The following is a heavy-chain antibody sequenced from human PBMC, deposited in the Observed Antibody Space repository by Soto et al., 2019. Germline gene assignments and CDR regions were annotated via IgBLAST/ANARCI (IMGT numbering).Heavy chain of an antibody. CDR1: GGTFSSYA. CDR3: AREGISGGYDFWSGPDDAFDI. Sequence: SVKGSFKACGGTFSSYAISWLRQAPGQGREGMGGIIPIFGTANYAQKFQGRVTITADESTSTAYMELSSLRSEDTAVYYCAREGISGGYDFWSGPDDAFDIWGQGTMVTVSS. CDR2: IIPIFGTA. J-gene: IGHJ3*02. V-gene: IGHV1-69*13. D-gene: IGHD3-3*01.